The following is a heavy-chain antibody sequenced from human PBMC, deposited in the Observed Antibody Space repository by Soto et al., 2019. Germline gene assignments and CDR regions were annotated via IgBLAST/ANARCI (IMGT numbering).Heavy chain of an antibody. CDR3: ARGHLTIFGVAYYMDV. Sequence: SETLSLTCTVSGGSISSYYWSWIRQPPGKGLEWIGYIYYSGSTNYNPSLKSRVTISVDTSKNQFSLKLSSVTAADTAVYYCARGHLTIFGVAYYMDVWGKGTTVTVSS. CDR1: GGSISSYY. D-gene: IGHD3-3*01. J-gene: IGHJ6*03. CDR2: IYYSGST. V-gene: IGHV4-59*01.